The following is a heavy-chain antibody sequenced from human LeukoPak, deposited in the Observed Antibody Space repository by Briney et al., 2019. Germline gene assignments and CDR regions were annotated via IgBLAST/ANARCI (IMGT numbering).Heavy chain of an antibody. Sequence: TSETLSLTCTVSGDSINRYYWNWIRQSPGKGLEYIGYAFYTGITNYNPSLKSRVSISFDTSKNQFSLKLTSVTAADTAVYYCGSRRTAMFGVIKGPIDYWGQGTLVTVSS. CDR3: GSRRTAMFGVIKGPIDY. CDR1: GDSINRYY. CDR2: AFYTGIT. V-gene: IGHV4-59*12. D-gene: IGHD3-3*01. J-gene: IGHJ4*02.